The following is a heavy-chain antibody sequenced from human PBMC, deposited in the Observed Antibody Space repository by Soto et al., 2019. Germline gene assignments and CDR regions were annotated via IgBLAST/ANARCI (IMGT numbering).Heavy chain of an antibody. D-gene: IGHD2-2*01. J-gene: IGHJ5*02. CDR3: AHHTITPATNCFDP. CDR2: IYWNDDK. CDR1: GFSLTTSGVG. Sequence: SGPTLVNPTQTLTLTCTFSGFSLTTSGVGVGWIRQPPGKALEWLALIYWNDDKRYSPSLKGRLTITKDTSKNQVVLAMTNMDPVDTATYYCAHHTITPATNCFDPWGLRTLVTVSS. V-gene: IGHV2-5*01.